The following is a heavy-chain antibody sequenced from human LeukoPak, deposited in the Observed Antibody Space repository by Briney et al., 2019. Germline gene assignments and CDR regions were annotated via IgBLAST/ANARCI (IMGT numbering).Heavy chain of an antibody. J-gene: IGHJ4*02. CDR1: GFTFSTYA. Sequence: GRSLRLSCAASGFTFSTYAMHWVRQAPGKGLEWVAVISYDGSSKYYADSVKGRFTISRDNAKNSLYLQMNSLRAEDTAVYYCAPRKYSSSWSSLDYWGQGTLVSVSS. CDR2: ISYDGSSK. CDR3: APRKYSSSWSSLDY. D-gene: IGHD6-13*01. V-gene: IGHV3-30*04.